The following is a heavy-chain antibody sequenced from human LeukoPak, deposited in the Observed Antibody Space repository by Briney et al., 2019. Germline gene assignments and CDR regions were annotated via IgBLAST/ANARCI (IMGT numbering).Heavy chain of an antibody. CDR2: TYYRSKWYY. CDR3: SLARSEYHYGMDV. V-gene: IGHV6-1*01. J-gene: IGHJ6*02. Sequence: PTLSLTCAISGDSVSTISVAWNWLRQSPARGLEWLGRTYYRSKWYYEYAVSVNRRINISPVTSKNQFSLQLTSVTPEDTAVYYCSLARSEYHYGMDVWGQGTTVTVSS. CDR1: GDSVSTISVA.